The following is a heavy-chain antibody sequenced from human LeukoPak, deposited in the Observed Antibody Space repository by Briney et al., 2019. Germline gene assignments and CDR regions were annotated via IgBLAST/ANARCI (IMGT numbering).Heavy chain of an antibody. J-gene: IGHJ4*02. CDR3: HCGYDPPGNY. CDR2: ISSNGGST. D-gene: IGHD5-12*01. V-gene: IGHV3-64D*06. Sequence: GGSLRLSCSASGFTFSSYAMHWVRQAPGKGLEYVSAISSNGGSTYYADSVKGRFTISSDNSKNTLYLQMSSLRAEDTAVYYCHCGYDPPGNYWGQGTLVTVSS. CDR1: GFTFSSYA.